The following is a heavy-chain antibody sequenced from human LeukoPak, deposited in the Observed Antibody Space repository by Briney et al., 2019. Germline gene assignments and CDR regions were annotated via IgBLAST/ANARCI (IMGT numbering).Heavy chain of an antibody. CDR2: ISWNSGSI. Sequence: GRSLRLSCAASGFTFDDYAMHWVRQALGKGLESVSGISWNSGSIGYADSVKGRLTISRDNAKNSLYLQMNSLRAEDMALYYCAKGGSGSYTHNYFDYWGQGTLVTVSS. CDR1: GFTFDDYA. V-gene: IGHV3-9*03. J-gene: IGHJ4*02. CDR3: AKGGSGSYTHNYFDY. D-gene: IGHD1-26*01.